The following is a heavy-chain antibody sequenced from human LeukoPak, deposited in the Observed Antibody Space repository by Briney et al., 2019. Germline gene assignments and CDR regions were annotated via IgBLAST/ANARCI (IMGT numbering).Heavy chain of an antibody. V-gene: IGHV7-4-1*02. J-gene: IGHJ5*02. D-gene: IGHD6-13*01. Sequence: ASVKVSCKASGYTFTSYTMNWVRQAPGQGLEWMGWINTNTGNPMYAQGFIGRFVFSLDTSVSTAYLQISNLKAEDTAVYYCMRALAAAGPRGWFDPWGQGTLVTVSS. CDR2: INTNTGNP. CDR1: GYTFTSYT. CDR3: MRALAAAGPRGWFDP.